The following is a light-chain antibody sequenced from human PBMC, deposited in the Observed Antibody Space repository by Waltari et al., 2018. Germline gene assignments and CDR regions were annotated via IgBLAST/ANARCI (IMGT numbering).Light chain of an antibody. CDR1: QSVGRY. V-gene: IGKV3-20*01. CDR3: QNYERLPAM. CDR2: GAS. Sequence: EIVLTQSHGTLSLSPGERATLSCRSSQSVGRYLAWYQQKRGQDRRLLIYGASSRATGIPDRFSGSGSGTEFSLTISRLETEHFAVYYFQNYERLPAMFGQGTKVEIK. J-gene: IGKJ1*01.